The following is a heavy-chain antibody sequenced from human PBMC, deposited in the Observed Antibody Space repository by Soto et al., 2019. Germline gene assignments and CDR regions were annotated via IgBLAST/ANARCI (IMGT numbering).Heavy chain of an antibody. Sequence: ASVKASCKASGYTFSSYAMHWVRQAPGQRLEWMGWINAGYGNTKSSQKFQDRVTISQDTSASTAYMELTSLRSEDTAVYYCARDTGGGTFDFWGQGTLVTAPQ. D-gene: IGHD2-8*02. J-gene: IGHJ4*02. CDR1: GYTFSSYA. CDR2: INAGYGNT. CDR3: ARDTGGGTFDF. V-gene: IGHV1-3*01.